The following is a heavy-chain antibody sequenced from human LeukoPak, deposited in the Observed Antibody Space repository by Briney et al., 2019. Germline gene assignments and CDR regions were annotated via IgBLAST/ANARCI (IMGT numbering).Heavy chain of an antibody. D-gene: IGHD3-10*01. J-gene: IGHJ4*02. V-gene: IGHV3-53*01. CDR2: IYSGGST. CDR3: AKGGDGSVDY. CDR1: GFIFSDAW. Sequence: GGSLRLSCAASGFIFSDAWMTWVRQAPGKGLEWVSVIYSGGSTYYADSVKGRFTISRDNSKNTLYLQMNSLRAEDTAVYYCAKGGDGSVDYWGQGTLVTVSS.